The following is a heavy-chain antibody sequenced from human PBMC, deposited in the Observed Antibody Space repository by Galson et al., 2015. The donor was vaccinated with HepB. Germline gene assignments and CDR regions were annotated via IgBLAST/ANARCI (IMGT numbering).Heavy chain of an antibody. CDR1: GGSIRSYY. CDR3: ARRVGGSYYRHWFDP. J-gene: IGHJ5*02. Sequence: LSLTCTVSGGSIRSYYWSWIRQPPGKGLEWIGYIYYSGSTNYNPSLKSRVTISVDTSKNQFSLKLSSVTAADTAVYYCARRVGGSYYRHWFDPWGQGTLVTVSS. V-gene: IGHV4-59*08. D-gene: IGHD1-26*01. CDR2: IYYSGST.